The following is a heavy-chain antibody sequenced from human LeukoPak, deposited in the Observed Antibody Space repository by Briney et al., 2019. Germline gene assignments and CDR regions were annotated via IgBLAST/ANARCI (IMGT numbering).Heavy chain of an antibody. CDR1: GLTFSSYS. J-gene: IGHJ6*03. V-gene: IGHV3-48*01. CDR3: AKTSGATPYYYYMDV. D-gene: IGHD3-10*01. Sequence: GGSLRLSCAASGLTFSSYSMNWVRQAPGKGLEWVSYISSSSSTTYYADPVKGRFTISRDNSKNNLYLQMNSLRAEDTAVYYCAKTSGATPYYYYMDVWGKGDTVTVSS. CDR2: ISSSSSTT.